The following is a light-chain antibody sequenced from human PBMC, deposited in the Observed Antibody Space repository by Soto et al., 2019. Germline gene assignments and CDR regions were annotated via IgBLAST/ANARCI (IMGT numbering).Light chain of an antibody. CDR3: QQSGGSPRVA. J-gene: IGKJ1*01. CDR1: QSVSSNY. V-gene: IGKV3-20*01. CDR2: GAS. Sequence: EIVLTQSPGTLSLSPGERATLSCRASQSVSSNYLAWYQQKPGQAPRLLIYGASSRATGIPDRFSGSGSGTDFTLTISRQEPEDFAVYYCQQSGGSPRVAFGQGTKVEIK.